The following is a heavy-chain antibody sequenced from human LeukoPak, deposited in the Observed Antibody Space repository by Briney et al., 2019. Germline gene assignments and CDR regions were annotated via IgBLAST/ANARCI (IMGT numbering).Heavy chain of an antibody. J-gene: IGHJ3*02. CDR2: ISAYNGNT. V-gene: IGHV1-18*01. CDR1: GYTFTSYG. D-gene: IGHD2-15*01. Sequence: ASVKVSCKASGYTFTSYGISWVRQAPGQGLEWMGWISAYNGNTNYAQKLQGRVTMTTDTSTSTAYMELSSLRSEDTAVYYCARDRGDIVVVAFDIWGQGTMVTVSS. CDR3: ARDRGDIVVVAFDI.